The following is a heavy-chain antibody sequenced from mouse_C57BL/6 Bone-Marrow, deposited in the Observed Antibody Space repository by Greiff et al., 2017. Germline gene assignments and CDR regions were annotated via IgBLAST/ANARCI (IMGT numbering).Heavy chain of an antibody. D-gene: IGHD1-1*01. CDR2: IYPGDGDT. Sequence: LVESGPELVKPGASVKISCKASGYAFSSSWMNWVKQRPGKGLEWIGRIYPGDGDTNYNGKFKGKATLTADKSSSTAYMQLSSLTSEDSAVYFCARGLHYGSSVDYAMDYWGQGTSVTVSS. J-gene: IGHJ4*01. CDR3: ARGLHYGSSVDYAMDY. CDR1: GYAFSSSW. V-gene: IGHV1-82*01.